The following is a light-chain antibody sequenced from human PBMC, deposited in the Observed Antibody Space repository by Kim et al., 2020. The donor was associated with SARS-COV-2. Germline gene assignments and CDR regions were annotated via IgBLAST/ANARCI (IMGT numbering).Light chain of an antibody. J-gene: IGLJ1*01. CDR2: GKN. V-gene: IGLV3-19*01. CDR3: NSRDISGNRV. CDR1: SLRSYY. Sequence: SSELTQDPAVSVALGQTVRITCQGDSLRSYYASWYQQKPGQAPVLVIYGKNNRPSGIPDRFSGSSSGNTASLTITGAQAEDEADYYCNSRDISGNRVFGTGTKVTVL.